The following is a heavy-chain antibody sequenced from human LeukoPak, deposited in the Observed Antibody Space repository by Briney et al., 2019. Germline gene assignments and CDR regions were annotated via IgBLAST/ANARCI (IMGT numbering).Heavy chain of an antibody. Sequence: GASAMVSCTASGYTFTSYDISRGRQATGQGLEWMGWMNPNSGNTGYAQKFQGRVTMTRNTSISTAYMYLSSLRPEDTAVYYCARGLRDSSGREYFQHWGQGTLVSVSS. CDR3: ARGLRDSSGREYFQH. V-gene: IGHV1-8*01. CDR2: MNPNSGNT. D-gene: IGHD3-22*01. J-gene: IGHJ1*01. CDR1: GYTFTSYD.